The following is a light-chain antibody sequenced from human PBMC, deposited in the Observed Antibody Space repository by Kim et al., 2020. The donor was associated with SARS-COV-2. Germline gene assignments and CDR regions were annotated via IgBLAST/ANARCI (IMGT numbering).Light chain of an antibody. CDR1: QDISNY. CDR2: DAS. J-gene: IGKJ5*01. Sequence: DIQMTQSPSSLSASVGDRVTITCRASQDISNYLNWYQQKPGKAPKLLIYDASNLETGVPSRFSGSGSGTDFTFTISSLQPEDIATYYCQQYDNLPPNTFGQGTRLEIK. V-gene: IGKV1-33*01. CDR3: QQYDNLPPNT.